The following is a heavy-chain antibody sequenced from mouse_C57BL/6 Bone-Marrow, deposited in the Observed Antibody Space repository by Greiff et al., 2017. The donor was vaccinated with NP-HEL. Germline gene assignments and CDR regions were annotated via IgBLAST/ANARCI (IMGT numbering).Heavy chain of an antibody. CDR3: ASRGSGPYYFDY. CDR1: GYAFSSSW. Sequence: QVQLQQSGPELVKPGASVKISCTASGYAFSSSWMNWVQQRPGKGLAWIVRIYPGGGDTNYNGTFKGKATLTADKSSSTAYMQLSSLTAEDSAVYFCASRGSGPYYFDYWGQGTTLTVSA. CDR2: IYPGGGDT. V-gene: IGHV1-82*01. J-gene: IGHJ2*01. D-gene: IGHD3-1*01.